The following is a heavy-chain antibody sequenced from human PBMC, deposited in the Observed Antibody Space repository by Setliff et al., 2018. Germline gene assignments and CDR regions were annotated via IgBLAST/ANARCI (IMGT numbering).Heavy chain of an antibody. J-gene: IGHJ4*02. CDR3: AKRGPYCSGGTCHYYFDY. CDR1: GFTFSNYA. CDR2: ITGGSAQTT. D-gene: IGHD2-15*01. Sequence: GGSLRLSCPASGFTFSNYAMSWVRRAPGKGLAWVSGITGGSAQTTYYADSVKGRFTISRDNSKNTVYLEMNSLRAEDTAVYYCAKRGPYCSGGTCHYYFDYWGQGTLVTVSS. V-gene: IGHV3-23*01.